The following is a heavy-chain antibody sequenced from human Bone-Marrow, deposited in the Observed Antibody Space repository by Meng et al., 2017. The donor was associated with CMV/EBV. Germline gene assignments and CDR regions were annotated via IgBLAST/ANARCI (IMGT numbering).Heavy chain of an antibody. Sequence: ASVKVSCKASGYTFTSYYMHWVRQAPGQGLEWMRIINPSGGSTSYAQKFQGRVTMTRDTSTSTVYMELSSLRSEDTAVYYCARDRGSTYYDFWSGYYDLYYYYGMDVWGQGTTVTVSS. CDR1: GYTFTSYY. CDR2: INPSGGST. D-gene: IGHD3-3*01. CDR3: ARDRGSTYYDFWSGYYDLYYYYGMDV. J-gene: IGHJ6*02. V-gene: IGHV1-46*01.